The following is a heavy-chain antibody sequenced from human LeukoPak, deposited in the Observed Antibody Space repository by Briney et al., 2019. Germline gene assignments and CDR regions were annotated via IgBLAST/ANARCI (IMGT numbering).Heavy chain of an antibody. D-gene: IGHD1-1*01. V-gene: IGHV3-74*01. J-gene: IGHJ4*02. CDR1: GFTFSDHY. Sequence: GGSLRLSCAASGFTFSDHYMSWIRQAPGKGLVWVSRINNDGSSTSYADSVKGRFTISRDNAKNTMYLQMNSLRAEDTAVYYCARDAATAPDYWGRGTLVTVSS. CDR3: ARDAATAPDY. CDR2: INNDGSST.